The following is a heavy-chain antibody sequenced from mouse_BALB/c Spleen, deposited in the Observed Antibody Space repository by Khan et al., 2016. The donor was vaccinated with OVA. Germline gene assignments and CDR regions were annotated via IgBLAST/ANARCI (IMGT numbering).Heavy chain of an antibody. V-gene: IGHV1-4*01. D-gene: IGHD1-2*01. CDR2: INPSSGYT. J-gene: IGHJ4*01. CDR3: ARRTAWYALDD. Sequence: QVQLQQSGAELARPWASVKMSCKASGYSFTSHTMHWVQQRPGQGLEWIGYINPSSGYTNYNQKFNDKATLTADKSSSKVYMQLSSQTSRDYGVYYCARRTAWYALDDWGQGTSVTVSS. CDR1: GYSFTSHT.